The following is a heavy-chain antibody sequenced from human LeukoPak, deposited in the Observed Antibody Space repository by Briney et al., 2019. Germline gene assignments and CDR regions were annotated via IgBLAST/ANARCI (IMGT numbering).Heavy chain of an antibody. CDR1: GYTFTGYY. Sequence: ASVKVSCKASGYTFTGYYMHWVRQAPGQGPEWMGWINPNSGGTNYAQKFQGRVTMTRDTSISTAYMELSRLRSDDTAFYYCARIRYCGGISCYYIDYWGQGTLVTVSA. J-gene: IGHJ4*02. CDR2: INPNSGGT. V-gene: IGHV1-2*02. CDR3: ARIRYCGGISCYYIDY. D-gene: IGHD2-2*01.